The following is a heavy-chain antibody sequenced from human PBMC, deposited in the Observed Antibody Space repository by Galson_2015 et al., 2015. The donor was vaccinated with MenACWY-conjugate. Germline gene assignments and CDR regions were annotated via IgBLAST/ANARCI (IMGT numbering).Heavy chain of an antibody. CDR2: SYSSGNT. Sequence: SETLSLTCTVSGDSISSTSYSWGWVRQPPGQGLEWIGTSYSSGNTHYNPSLKSRVTISVDTSENQFSLKLTSVTTADTAVYYCSRVRGTTGTDSWGQGTLVSVSS. V-gene: IGHV4-39*07. J-gene: IGHJ4*02. CDR1: GDSISSTSYS. D-gene: IGHD1-1*01. CDR3: SRVRGTTGTDS.